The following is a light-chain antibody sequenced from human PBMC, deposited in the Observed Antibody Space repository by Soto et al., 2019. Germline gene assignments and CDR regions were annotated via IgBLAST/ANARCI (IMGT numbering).Light chain of an antibody. CDR1: NIGSKS. Sequence: YELTQPPSVSVAPGKTARITCGGNNIGSKSVHWYQQKPGQAPVLVIYYDSDRPSGIPERFSGSNSGNTATLTISRVEAGDEADYYCQVWDSSSDQYVVFGGGTKLTVL. CDR2: YDS. J-gene: IGLJ2*01. CDR3: QVWDSSSDQYVV. V-gene: IGLV3-21*04.